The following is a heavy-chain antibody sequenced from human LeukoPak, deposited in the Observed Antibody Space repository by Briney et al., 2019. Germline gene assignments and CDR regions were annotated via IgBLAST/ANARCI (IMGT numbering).Heavy chain of an antibody. V-gene: IGHV1-69*13. Sequence: GASVKVSCKASGGTFSSYAISWVRQAPGQGLEWMGGIIPIFGTANYAQKFQGRVTITADESTSTAYMELSSLRSEDTAVYYRAILPGSGYYNDYWGQGTLVTVSS. CDR3: AILPGSGYYNDY. D-gene: IGHD3-3*01. CDR1: GGTFSSYA. CDR2: IIPIFGTA. J-gene: IGHJ4*02.